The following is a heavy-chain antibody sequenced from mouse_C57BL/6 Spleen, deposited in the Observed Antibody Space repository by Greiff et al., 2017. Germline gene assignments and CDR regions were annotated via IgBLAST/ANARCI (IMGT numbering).Heavy chain of an antibody. Sequence: QVQLQQPGAELVKPGASVKLSCKASGYTFTSYWMQWVKQRPGQGLEWIGEIDPSDSYTNYNQKFKGKATLTVDTSSSTAYMQLSSLTSEDSAVYYCARLVAYYYAMDYWGQGTSVTVSS. J-gene: IGHJ4*01. CDR1: GYTFTSYW. CDR2: IDPSDSYT. CDR3: ARLVAYYYAMDY. V-gene: IGHV1-50*01. D-gene: IGHD1-1*01.